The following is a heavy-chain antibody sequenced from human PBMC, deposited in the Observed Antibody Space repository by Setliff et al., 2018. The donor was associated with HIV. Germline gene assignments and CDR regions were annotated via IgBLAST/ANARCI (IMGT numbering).Heavy chain of an antibody. CDR1: GYTFTSYH. D-gene: IGHD6-13*01. CDR3: ARADSSNWYHVDY. Sequence: ASVKVSCKASGYTFTSYHMHWVRQAPGQGLVWMGLINPSGGTTSYAQKFQGRVTITTDESTSTAYMELSSLRSEDTAVYYCARADSSNWYHVDYWGQGTLVTVS. CDR2: INPSGGTT. V-gene: IGHV1-46*01. J-gene: IGHJ4*02.